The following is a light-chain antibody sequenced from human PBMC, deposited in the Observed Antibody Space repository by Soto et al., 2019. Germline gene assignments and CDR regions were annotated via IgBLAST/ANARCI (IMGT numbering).Light chain of an antibody. CDR2: SNI. CDR1: SSNFGANT. J-gene: IGLJ1*01. CDR3: AAWDDSLKGYV. V-gene: IGLV1-44*01. Sequence: QSVLTQPPSASGTPGQRVTISCSGSSSNFGANTVNWYQQLPGTAPKLLIYSNIQRPSGVPDRFSGSKSGTSASLAISGLQSEDEADYYCAAWDDSLKGYVFGAGTEVTVL.